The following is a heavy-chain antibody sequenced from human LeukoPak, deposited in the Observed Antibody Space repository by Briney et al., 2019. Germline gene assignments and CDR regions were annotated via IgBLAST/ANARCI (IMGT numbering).Heavy chain of an antibody. J-gene: IGHJ6*02. V-gene: IGHV4-34*01. CDR3: ARGPLGYCSSSPYYDFWSGYCRNYYYGMDV. D-gene: IGHD3-3*01. Sequence: SETLSLTCAVYGGSFSGYYWSWIRQPPGKGLEWIGGINHSGSTNYNPSLKSRVTISVDTSKNQFSLKLSSVTAADTAVHYCARGPLGYCSSSPYYDFWSGYCRNYYYGMDVWGQGTTVTVSS. CDR2: INHSGST. CDR1: GGSFSGYY.